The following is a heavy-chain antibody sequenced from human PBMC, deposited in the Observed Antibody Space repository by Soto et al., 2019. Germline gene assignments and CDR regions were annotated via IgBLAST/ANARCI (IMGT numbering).Heavy chain of an antibody. CDR1: GGTFSSYA. D-gene: IGHD6-19*01. CDR2: IIPIFGTA. CDR3: AARPQPRYSSGWYVRSHLGYYYGMDV. V-gene: IGHV1-69*13. Sequence: ASVKVSCKTSGGTFSSYAISWVRQAPGQGLEWMGGIIPIFGTANYAQKFQGRVTITADEATSTAYMELSSLRSEDTAVYYCAARPQPRYSSGWYVRSHLGYYYGMDVWGQGTTVTVSS. J-gene: IGHJ6*02.